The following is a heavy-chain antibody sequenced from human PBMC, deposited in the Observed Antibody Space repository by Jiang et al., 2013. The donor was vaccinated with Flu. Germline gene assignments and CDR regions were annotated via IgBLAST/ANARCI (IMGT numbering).Heavy chain of an antibody. D-gene: IGHD6-13*01. CDR2: IYHSGST. Sequence: GSGLVKPSQTLSLTCAVSGGSISSGGYSWSWIRQPPGKGLEWIGYIYHSGSTYYNPSLKSRVTISVDRSKNQFSLKLSSVTAADTAVYYCARQRGSSWHFDYWGQGTLVTVSS. CDR1: GGSISSGGYS. J-gene: IGHJ4*02. V-gene: IGHV4-30-2*01. CDR3: ARQRGSSWHFDY.